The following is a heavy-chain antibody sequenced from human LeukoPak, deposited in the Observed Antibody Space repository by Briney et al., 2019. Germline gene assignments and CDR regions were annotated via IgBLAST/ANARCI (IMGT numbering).Heavy chain of an antibody. CDR1: GFTFSSYT. Sequence: GGSLRLSCAASGFTFSSYTMNWVRQAPGKGLEWVSSICSSSSYIYYAESVKGRFTMSRDNAKNSLYLQMNSLRAEDTAVYYCARATTYDILTGYFDYWGQGTLVTVSS. CDR2: ICSSSSYI. CDR3: ARATTYDILTGYFDY. D-gene: IGHD3-9*01. V-gene: IGHV3-21*01. J-gene: IGHJ4*02.